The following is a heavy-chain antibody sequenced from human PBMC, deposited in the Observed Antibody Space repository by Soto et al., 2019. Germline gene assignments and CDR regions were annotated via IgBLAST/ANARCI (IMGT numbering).Heavy chain of an antibody. CDR1: GYTFTSYG. V-gene: IGHV1-18*01. J-gene: IGHJ6*02. D-gene: IGHD3-16*01. CDR2: INGYNGNT. Sequence: QVPLVQSGAEVKKPGASVKVSCKASGYTFTSYGISWVRQAPGQGLEWMGWINGYNGNTNHAQKLQGRVTMSTDTSTSTAYMELRSLRSDDSAVYYCARMGDVPYYYYGMDVWGQGTTVTVSS. CDR3: ARMGDVPYYYYGMDV.